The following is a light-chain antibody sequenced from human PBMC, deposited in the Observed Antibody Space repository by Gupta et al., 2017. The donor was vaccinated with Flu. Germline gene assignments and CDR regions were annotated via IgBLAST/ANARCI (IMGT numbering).Light chain of an antibody. CDR1: QSVDSTY. CDR2: RAS. V-gene: IGKV3-20*01. J-gene: IGKJ5*01. Sequence: IVLTQPSRTLSLSPGERATLSCRDRQSVDSTYLAWYQQKPSQPPRLLIFRASSGATSIPDRFRGSESGTNITLTISRLEPDDVAMYYRQQYGTFGQGTRLEIK. CDR3: QQYGT.